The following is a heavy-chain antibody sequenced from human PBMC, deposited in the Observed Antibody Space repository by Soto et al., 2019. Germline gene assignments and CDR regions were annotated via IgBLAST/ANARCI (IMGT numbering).Heavy chain of an antibody. J-gene: IGHJ6*02. V-gene: IGHV1-69*13. Sequence: SVKVSCKASGCTISSYAISWVRQAPGQGLEWMGGIIPIFGTANYAQKFQGRVTITADESTSTAYMELSSLRSEDTAVYYCARDRMVVNLDYYYYYGMDVWGQGTTVTVSS. CDR2: IIPIFGTA. CDR3: ARDRMVVNLDYYYYYGMDV. D-gene: IGHD2-15*01. CDR1: GCTISSYA.